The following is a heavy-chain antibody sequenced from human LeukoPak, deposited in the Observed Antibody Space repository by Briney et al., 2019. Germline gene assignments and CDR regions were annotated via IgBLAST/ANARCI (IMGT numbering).Heavy chain of an antibody. CDR3: ARGRCSSTSCYTGVDYYYYGMDV. J-gene: IGHJ6*02. CDR1: GGTFSSYA. CDR2: IIPILGIA. V-gene: IGHV1-69*04. D-gene: IGHD2-2*02. Sequence: ASVKVSCKASGGTFSSYAISWVRQAPGQGLEWMRRIIPILGIANYAQKFQGRVTITADKSTSTAYMELSSLRSEDTAVYYCARGRCSSTSCYTGVDYYYYGMDVWGQGTTVTVSS.